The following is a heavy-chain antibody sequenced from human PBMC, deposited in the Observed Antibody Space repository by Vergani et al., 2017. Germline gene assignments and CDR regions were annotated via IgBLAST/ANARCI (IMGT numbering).Heavy chain of an antibody. J-gene: IGHJ5*02. CDR3: ARQYQLMMVFGLDP. V-gene: IGHV1-2*02. CDR2: INPNSGGT. CDR1: GYTFTGYY. Sequence: QVQLVQSGAEVKKPGASVKVSCKASGYTFTGYYMHWVRQAPGQGLEWMGWINPNSGGTNYAQQFQGRVTMTRDTSISTADMELSRLRSDDTAVYYCARQYQLMMVFGLDPWGQGTLVTVSS. D-gene: IGHD2-2*01.